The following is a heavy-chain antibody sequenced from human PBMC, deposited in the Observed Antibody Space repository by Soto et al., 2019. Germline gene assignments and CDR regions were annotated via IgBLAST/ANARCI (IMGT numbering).Heavy chain of an antibody. CDR3: ARHKAVAEHYYYYSGMDV. Sequence: RDWCRVAEDRSADHWAVRVDKKPEKGLEWVGIIYPGDSETRYSPSFQGQVSISADQSTSTAYLQWSSLKASDTAMYYCARHKAVAEHYYYYSGMDVWGQGTTVPVSS. J-gene: IGHJ6*02. D-gene: IGHD6-19*01. V-gene: IGHV5-51*07. CDR2: IYPGDSET. CDR1: EDRSADHW.